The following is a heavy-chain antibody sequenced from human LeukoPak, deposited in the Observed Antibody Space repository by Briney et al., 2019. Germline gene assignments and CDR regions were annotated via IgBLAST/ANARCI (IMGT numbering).Heavy chain of an antibody. CDR1: GFTFSNYA. Sequence: GGSLRLSCSASGFTFSNYAMHWVRQAPGKGLEWVAVISYDGVNEYYADSLKGRFTISRDSSGNTLYLQMNSLRIDDTAVYYCVKASSGSYWGGYFDYWGQGALVTVSS. D-gene: IGHD1-26*01. CDR3: VKASSGSYWGGYFDY. CDR2: ISYDGVNE. V-gene: IGHV3-30*18. J-gene: IGHJ4*02.